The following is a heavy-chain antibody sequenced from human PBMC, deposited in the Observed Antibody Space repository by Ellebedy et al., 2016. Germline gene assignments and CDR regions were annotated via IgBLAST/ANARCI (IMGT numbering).Heavy chain of an antibody. J-gene: IGHJ4*02. D-gene: IGHD3-10*01. Sequence: SETLSLXXTVSGAPISSSTYYWGWIRQPPGKGLEWIGSIFSNGRTYYNPSLKSRVTISIDTSKNQFSLKLNSLTAADTAVYYCVRELLFSGSRRVLDWGQGTLVAVSS. CDR2: IFSNGRT. V-gene: IGHV4-39*07. CDR1: GAPISSSTYY. CDR3: VRELLFSGSRRVLD.